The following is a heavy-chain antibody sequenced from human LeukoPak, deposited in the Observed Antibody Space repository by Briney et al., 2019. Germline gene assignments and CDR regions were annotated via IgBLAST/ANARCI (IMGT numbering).Heavy chain of an antibody. CDR2: ISSSGSTI. CDR3: ARGAMVRGVIEVKGKGDETVFDY. V-gene: IGHV3-11*01. J-gene: IGHJ4*02. Sequence: SGGSLRLSCAASGFTFSDYYMSWIRQAPGKGLEWVSYISSSGSTIYYADSVKGRFTISRDNAKNSLYLQMNSLRAEDTAVYYCARGAMVRGVIEVKGKGDETVFDYWGQGTLVTVSS. D-gene: IGHD3-10*01. CDR1: GFTFSDYY.